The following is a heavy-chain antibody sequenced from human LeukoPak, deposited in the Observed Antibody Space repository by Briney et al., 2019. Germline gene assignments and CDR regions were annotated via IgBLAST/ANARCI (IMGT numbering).Heavy chain of an antibody. D-gene: IGHD1-26*01. CDR2: IKQDGSEK. CDR3: ARDKIVGATHFDY. V-gene: IGHV3-7*01. J-gene: IGHJ4*02. Sequence: PGGSLRLSCAASGFTFSSYWMSWVRQAPGKGLEWVANIKQDGSEKYYVDSVTGRFTISRDNAKNSLYLQMNSLRAEDTAVYYCARDKIVGATHFDYWGQGTLVTVSS. CDR1: GFTFSSYW.